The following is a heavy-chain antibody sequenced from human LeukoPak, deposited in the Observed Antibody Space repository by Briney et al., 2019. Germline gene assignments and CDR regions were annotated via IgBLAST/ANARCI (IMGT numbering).Heavy chain of an antibody. J-gene: IGHJ3*02. Sequence: SETLSLTCTASGGSISSYYWSWIRQPPGKGLEWIGYIYYSGSTNYNPSLKSRVTISIDTSKNQFSLKLSSVTAADTAVYYCARLRRRGGYNYWDAFDIWGQGTMVTVSS. CDR2: IYYSGST. CDR3: ARLRRRGGYNYWDAFDI. CDR1: GGSISSYY. V-gene: IGHV4-59*08. D-gene: IGHD5-24*01.